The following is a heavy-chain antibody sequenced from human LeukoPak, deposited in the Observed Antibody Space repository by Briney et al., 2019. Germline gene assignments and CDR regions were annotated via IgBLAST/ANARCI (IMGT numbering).Heavy chain of an antibody. CDR2: IWSDGSNK. J-gene: IGHJ4*02. CDR3: ARDKWYTNGYAFDY. Sequence: GGSLKLSCTASGFTFSSYGMHWVRQAPGKGLEWVALIWSDGSNKYYADSVKGRFTISRDNSKNTLYLQMNSLRAEDTAVFYCARDKWYTNGYAFDYWGERPLVTVSS. CDR1: GFTFSSYG. V-gene: IGHV3-33*01. D-gene: IGHD6-19*01.